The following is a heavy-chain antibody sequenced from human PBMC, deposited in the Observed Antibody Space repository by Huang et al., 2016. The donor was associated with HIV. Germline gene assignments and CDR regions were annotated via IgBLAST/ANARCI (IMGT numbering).Heavy chain of an antibody. J-gene: IGHJ3*02. CDR1: GYTFSNYA. CDR3: ARDHQWLVYWGPPSDTFDI. Sequence: QVQLVQSGSELKKPGASVKVSCKASGYTFSNYAMNWVRQAPGQGLEWMGWINTNTGNPTYAQGFTGRCVFSLDTSVSTAYLQISSLKAEDTAVYYCARDHQWLVYWGPPSDTFDIWGQGTMVTVSS. V-gene: IGHV7-4-1*02. D-gene: IGHD6-19*01. CDR2: INTNTGNP.